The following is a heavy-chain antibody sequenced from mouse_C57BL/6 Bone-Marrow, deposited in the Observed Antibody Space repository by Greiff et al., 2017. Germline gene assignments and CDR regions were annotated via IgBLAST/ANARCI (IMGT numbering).Heavy chain of an antibody. CDR1: GISIPTGNYR. V-gene: IGHV3-5*01. Sequence: EVKLMESGPGLVKPSQTVFLTCTVTGISIPTGNYRWSWTRQFPGKKLEWIGYIYYSGTITYNPSLTSRTTITRDTPKNQFFLEMNSLTAEDTATYYCARGTVYWYFDVWGTGTTVTVSS. CDR2: IYYSGTI. J-gene: IGHJ1*03. CDR3: ARGTVYWYFDV. D-gene: IGHD4-1*01.